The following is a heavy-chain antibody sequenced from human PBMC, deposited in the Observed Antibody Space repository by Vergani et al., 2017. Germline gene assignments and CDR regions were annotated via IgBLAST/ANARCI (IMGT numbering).Heavy chain of an antibody. CDR1: GFIFSDYY. J-gene: IGHJ5*02. Sequence: VQLVESGGGLVPPGRSLRLSCAASGFIFSDYYMTWIRQTPGKGLEWLAHISDGVETKMYAESLKGRFTVSRDNTKNLLILQMKTLKVDDTATYYCGREQSPASLMGRPIDIWGQGTLVTVSS. D-gene: IGHD2-2*01. V-gene: IGHV3-11*01. CDR2: ISDGVETK. CDR3: GREQSPASLMGRPIDI.